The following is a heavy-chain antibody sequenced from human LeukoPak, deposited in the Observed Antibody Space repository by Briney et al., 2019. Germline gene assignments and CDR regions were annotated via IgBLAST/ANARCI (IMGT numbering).Heavy chain of an antibody. CDR2: ISGSDRST. CDR3: AKDTSVGAFDI. CDR1: GFTFSNYN. J-gene: IGHJ3*02. Sequence: PGGSLRLSCAASGFTFSNYNMNWVRQAPGKGLEWVSGISGSDRSTYYADSVKGRFIISRDNSKNTLYLQMNSLRAEDTAVYYCAKDTSVGAFDIWGQGTMVTVSS. V-gene: IGHV3-23*01. D-gene: IGHD5/OR15-5a*01.